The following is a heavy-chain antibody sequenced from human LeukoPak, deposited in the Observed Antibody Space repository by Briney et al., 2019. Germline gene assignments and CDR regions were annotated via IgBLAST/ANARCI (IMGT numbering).Heavy chain of an antibody. CDR2: ISGSGGST. J-gene: IGHJ5*02. CDR3: AKDAGLLRYFDWLADWFDP. D-gene: IGHD3-9*01. V-gene: IGHV3-23*01. CDR1: GFTFSSYA. Sequence: PGGSLRLSCAASGFTFSSYAVSWVRQAPGKGLEWVSAISGSGGSTYYADSVKGRFTISRDNSKNTLYLQMNSLRAEDTAVYYCAKDAGLLRYFDWLADWFDPWGQGTLVTVSS.